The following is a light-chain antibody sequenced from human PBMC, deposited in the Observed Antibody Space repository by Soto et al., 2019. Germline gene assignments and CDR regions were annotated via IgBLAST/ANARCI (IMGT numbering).Light chain of an antibody. Sequence: DIQMTQSPSSLSASVVDRVTITCRASQSISSYLNWYQQKPGKAPKLLIYAASSLQSGGPSRFSGSESGTDFTLTVSSLQPEDFATYCCQQNYSPRVAFGGGTKVDMK. CDR1: QSISSY. V-gene: IGKV1-39*01. CDR3: QQNYSPRVA. J-gene: IGKJ4*02. CDR2: AAS.